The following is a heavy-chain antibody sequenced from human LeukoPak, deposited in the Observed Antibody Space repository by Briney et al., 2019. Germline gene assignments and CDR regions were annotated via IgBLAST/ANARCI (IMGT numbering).Heavy chain of an antibody. Sequence: GGSLRLSCAASGFTFSSYGMHWVRQAPGKGLEWVAVISYDGSNKYYADSVKGRFTISRDNSKNTLYLQMNSLRAEDTAVYYCAKDPGFDPWGQGTLVTVSS. CDR1: GFTFSSYG. CDR3: AKDPGFDP. CDR2: ISYDGSNK. J-gene: IGHJ5*02. V-gene: IGHV3-30*18.